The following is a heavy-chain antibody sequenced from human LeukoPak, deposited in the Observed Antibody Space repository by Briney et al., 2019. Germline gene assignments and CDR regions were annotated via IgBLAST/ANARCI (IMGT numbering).Heavy chain of an antibody. CDR2: ISGSGGST. CDR1: GFMFNTYD. V-gene: IGHV3-23*01. J-gene: IGHJ4*02. D-gene: IGHD2-15*01. Sequence: GGSLRLSCVASGFMFNTYDMTWVRQAPGKGLEWVSAISGSGGSTYYADSVKGRFTISRDNSKNTLYLQMNSLRAEDTAVYYCAKISVEGRGLRFDYWGQGTLVTVSS. CDR3: AKISVEGRGLRFDY.